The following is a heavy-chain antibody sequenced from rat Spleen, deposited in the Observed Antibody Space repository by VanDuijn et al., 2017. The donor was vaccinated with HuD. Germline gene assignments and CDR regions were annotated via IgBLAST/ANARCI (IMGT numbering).Heavy chain of an antibody. CDR3: ARQETSGYSNWFTY. Sequence: EVQLVESDGGLVQPGRSLKLSCAASGFTFSHYDMAWVRQAPKKGLEWVSFITYDGSSTYYRDSVKGRFTISRDNAKSTLYLQMDSLRSEDTATYYCARQETSGYSNWFTYWGQGTLVTVSS. V-gene: IGHV5-7*01. CDR2: ITYDGSST. D-gene: IGHD4-3*01. CDR1: GFTFSHYD. J-gene: IGHJ3*01.